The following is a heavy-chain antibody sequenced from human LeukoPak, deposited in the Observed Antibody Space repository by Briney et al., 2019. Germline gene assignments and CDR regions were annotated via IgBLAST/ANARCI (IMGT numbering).Heavy chain of an antibody. J-gene: IGHJ4*02. CDR2: INHSGST. CDR3: ARVKCSGGSCYSPYYFDY. CDR1: GGSFSGYY. V-gene: IGHV4-34*01. Sequence: PSETLSLTCAVYGGSFSGYYWSWIRQPPGKGLEWIGEINHSGSTNYNPSLKSRVTISVDTSKNQFSLKLSSVTAADTAVYYCARVKCSGGSCYSPYYFDYCGQGTLVTVSS. D-gene: IGHD2-15*01.